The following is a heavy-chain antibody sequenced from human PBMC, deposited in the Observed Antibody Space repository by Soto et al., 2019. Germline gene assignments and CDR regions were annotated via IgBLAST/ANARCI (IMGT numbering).Heavy chain of an antibody. Sequence: SETLSLTCTVSGGSISSSSYYWSWIRQPPGKGLEWIGSIYYSGSTYYNPSLKSRVTISVDTSKNQFSLKLSSVTAADTAVYYCAEHYGSGAWEGYYYYGMDVWGQGTTVTVSS. CDR3: AEHYGSGAWEGYYYYGMDV. V-gene: IGHV4-39*01. CDR1: GGSISSSSYY. D-gene: IGHD3-10*01. CDR2: IYYSGST. J-gene: IGHJ6*02.